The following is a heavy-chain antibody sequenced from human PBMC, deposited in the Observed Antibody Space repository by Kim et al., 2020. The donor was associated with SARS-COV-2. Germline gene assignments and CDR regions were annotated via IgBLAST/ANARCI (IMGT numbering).Heavy chain of an antibody. J-gene: IGHJ6*01. V-gene: IGHV5-51*01. Sequence: GESLKISFKGSGYSFTSYWIGWVRQMPGKGLEWMGIIYPGDSDTRYSPFFQGQVTISADKSISTAYLQWSSLKASDTAIDYCARQGKPGSYYDYGMDVWGQGTTVTVSS. CDR3: ARQGKPGSYYDYGMDV. CDR1: GYSFTSYW. CDR2: IYPGDSDT.